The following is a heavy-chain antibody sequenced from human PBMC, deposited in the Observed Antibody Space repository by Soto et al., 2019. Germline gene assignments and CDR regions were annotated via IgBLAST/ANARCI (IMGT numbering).Heavy chain of an antibody. CDR3: AKERGIVVPFGLDV. CDR1: GFTFRNYA. D-gene: IGHD3-22*01. J-gene: IGHJ6*02. Sequence: EVQLLESGGGLVQPGGSLRLSCAASGFTFRNYAMSWVRQAPGKGLEWVSGTTGSGDHTYYADSVKGRFTISKDNSKKTLYLQMNTLRAEDTAVYYCAKERGIVVPFGLDVWGQGTTVIVSS. V-gene: IGHV3-23*01. CDR2: TTGSGDHT.